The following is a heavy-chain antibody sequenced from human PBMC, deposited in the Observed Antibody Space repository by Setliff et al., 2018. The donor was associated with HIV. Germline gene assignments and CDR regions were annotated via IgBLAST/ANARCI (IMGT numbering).Heavy chain of an antibody. J-gene: IGHJ4*02. Sequence: ASVKVSCKASGYILTSHYMHWVRQAPGQGLEWMGIINPSVGSTSYAQKFRGRVTMARDTSTSTVYMELSSLRSEDTAVYYCAREYDVLLWIGSQYGRGNLDSWGQGTPVTVSS. CDR2: INPSVGST. CDR3: AREYDVLLWIGSQYGRGNLDS. V-gene: IGHV1-46*01. CDR1: GYILTSHY. D-gene: IGHD3-10*01.